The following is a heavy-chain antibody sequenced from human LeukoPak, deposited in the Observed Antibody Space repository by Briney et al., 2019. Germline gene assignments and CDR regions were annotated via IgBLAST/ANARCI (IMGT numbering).Heavy chain of an antibody. D-gene: IGHD6-19*01. J-gene: IGHJ3*02. CDR1: GFTFSGYW. CDR2: INSDGSST. V-gene: IGHV3-74*01. CDR3: ARGAGIPTYAFDI. Sequence: PGGSLRLSCAASGFTFSGYWMHWVRQAPGKGLVWVSRINSDGSSTSYADSVKGRFTISRDNAKNTLYLQMNSLRAEDTAVYYCARGAGIPTYAFDIWGQGTMVTVSS.